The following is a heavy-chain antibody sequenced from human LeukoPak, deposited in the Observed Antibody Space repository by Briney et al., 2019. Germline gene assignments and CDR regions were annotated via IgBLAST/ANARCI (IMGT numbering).Heavy chain of an antibody. CDR1: GGSINNYY. J-gene: IGHJ4*02. Sequence: SETLSLTCTVSGGSINNYYWSWIRQHPGKGLEWIGYIYYSGSTYYNPSLKSRVAISVDTSKNQFSLKLSSVTAADTAVYYCARSHPYGDHKYWGQGTLVTVPS. D-gene: IGHD4-17*01. CDR3: ARSHPYGDHKY. CDR2: IYYSGST. V-gene: IGHV4-59*06.